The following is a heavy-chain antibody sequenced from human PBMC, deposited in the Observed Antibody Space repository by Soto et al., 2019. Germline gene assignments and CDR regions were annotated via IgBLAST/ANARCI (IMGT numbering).Heavy chain of an antibody. V-gene: IGHV2-5*02. D-gene: IGHD3-9*01. Sequence: QITLKESGPTLVKPTQTLTLTCTFSGFSLRTSEVGVGWIRQPPGKALEWLALIYWDEYKRYSPSLKSRLTITKDTSKNQVFLTMTNMDPVDTATYFCAHRFDWYYFNFWGQGTLVTVSS. J-gene: IGHJ4*02. CDR1: GFSLRTSEVG. CDR2: IYWDEYK. CDR3: AHRFDWYYFNF.